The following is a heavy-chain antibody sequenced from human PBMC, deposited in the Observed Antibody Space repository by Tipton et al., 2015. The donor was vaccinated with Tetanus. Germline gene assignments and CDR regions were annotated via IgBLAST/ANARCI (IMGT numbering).Heavy chain of an antibody. V-gene: IGHV5-51*01. CDR3: ARAHCSDGVCNFDF. D-gene: IGHD2-15*01. Sequence: EVQLVQSGGEVKKPGESLKISCKGSGYIFTNYWIGWVRQKPGKGLEWMGIIYPGDSDTRYSPSFQGQVTISVDKSINPAYLQWSSLKASDTSMFYCARAHCSDGVCNFDFWGQGALVTVAS. CDR2: IYPGDSDT. CDR1: GYIFTNYW. J-gene: IGHJ4*02.